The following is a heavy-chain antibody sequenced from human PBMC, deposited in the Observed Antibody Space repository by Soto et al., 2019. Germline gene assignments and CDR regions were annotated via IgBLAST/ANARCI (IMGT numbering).Heavy chain of an antibody. CDR2: MNPNSGNT. Sequence: QVQLVQSGAEVKKPGASVKVSCKASGYTFTSYDINWVRQATGQGLEWMGWMNPNSGNTAYAQKFQGRVTMTRNTTISTAYMELSSMSSEDTAVYYCARERSSGWYVDNWGQGTLVTVSS. CDR3: ARERSSGWYVDN. CDR1: GYTFTSYD. V-gene: IGHV1-8*01. J-gene: IGHJ4*02. D-gene: IGHD6-19*01.